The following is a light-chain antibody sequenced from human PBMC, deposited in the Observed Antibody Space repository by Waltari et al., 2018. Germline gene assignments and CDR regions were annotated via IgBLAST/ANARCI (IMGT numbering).Light chain of an antibody. CDR1: QSVNKY. V-gene: IGKV3-20*01. Sequence: IVLTQSPGTLSLAPGERATLSCRASQSVNKYLAWYQQKPAQAPRLLIYGAYTRAAGIPDRFSGSGSGTDFSLTISRLEAEDFAVYYCQHHVRLPATFGQGTKVEIK. J-gene: IGKJ1*01. CDR3: QHHVRLPAT. CDR2: GAY.